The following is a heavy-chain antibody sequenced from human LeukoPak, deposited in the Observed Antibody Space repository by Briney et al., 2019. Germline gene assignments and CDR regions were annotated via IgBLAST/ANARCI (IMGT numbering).Heavy chain of an antibody. J-gene: IGHJ5*02. V-gene: IGHV4-30-2*01. CDR2: IYHSGRT. Sequence: SETLSLTCTVSGGSISSVGYYWSWIRQPPGKGVEWNGYIYHSGRTYYNPSLKSRVTISVDRSKNQFSLKLSSVTAADTAVYYCARGYGSGSYPPRGVRFDPWGQGTLVTVSS. CDR3: ARGYGSGSYPPRGVRFDP. CDR1: GGSISSVGYY. D-gene: IGHD3-10*01.